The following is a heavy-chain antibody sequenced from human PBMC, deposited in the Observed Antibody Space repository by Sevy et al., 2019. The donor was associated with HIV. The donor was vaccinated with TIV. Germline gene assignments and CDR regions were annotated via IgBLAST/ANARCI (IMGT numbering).Heavy chain of an antibody. CDR2: INHSGST. J-gene: IGHJ6*02. CDR3: ARLGIVVVPAAPPQDYYYGMDV. Sequence: SENLSLTCAVYGGSFSGYYWSWIRQPPGKGLEWIGEINHSGSTNYNPSIKSRVTISVDTSKNQFSLKLSSVTAADTAVYYCARLGIVVVPAAPPQDYYYGMDVWGQGTTVTVSS. CDR1: GGSFSGYY. V-gene: IGHV4-34*01. D-gene: IGHD2-2*01.